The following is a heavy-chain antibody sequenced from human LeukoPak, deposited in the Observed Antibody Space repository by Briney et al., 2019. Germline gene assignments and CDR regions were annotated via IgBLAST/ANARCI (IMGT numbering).Heavy chain of an antibody. CDR2: INPDESEK. CDR1: GLRFSTSW. CDR3: VRDLHYSRLDY. J-gene: IGHJ4*02. Sequence: GGALRLSFAVSGLRFSTSWMDWVRPAPGKGLGWVASINPDESEKYSSGSVKGRFTISRDNAKNSLFLQMENLRVEDTAFYYCVRDLHYSRLDYWGQGMLVAVSS. D-gene: IGHD4-11*01. V-gene: IGHV3-7*01.